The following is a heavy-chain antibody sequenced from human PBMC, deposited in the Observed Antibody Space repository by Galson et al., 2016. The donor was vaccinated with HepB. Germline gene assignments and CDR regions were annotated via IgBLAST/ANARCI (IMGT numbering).Heavy chain of an antibody. V-gene: IGHV3-7*01. CDR2: IKQDGSEK. CDR1: GFTFSTYG. D-gene: IGHD5-18*01. CDR3: ARDPYVDTAMVTEGGGDYFDY. J-gene: IGHJ4*02. Sequence: SLRLSCAASGFTFSTYGMHWVRQAPGKGLEWVANIKQDGSEKYYVDSVKGRFTISRDNAKNSLYLQMNSLRAEDTAVYYCARDPYVDTAMVTEGGGDYFDYWGQGTLVTVSS.